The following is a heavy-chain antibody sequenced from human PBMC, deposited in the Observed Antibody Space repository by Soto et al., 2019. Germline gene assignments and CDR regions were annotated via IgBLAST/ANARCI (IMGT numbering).Heavy chain of an antibody. V-gene: IGHV3-48*02. Sequence: PGGSLRLSCEGSGFTFSAYAMNWVRQAPGKGLEWVSYISSRSDTLYYADSVKGRFTISRDNAKNSVYLQVNNLRDEDTAVYYCVRDWDIVILSVPIPNYNYGMDVWGQGTTVTVSS. D-gene: IGHD2-15*01. J-gene: IGHJ6*02. CDR1: GFTFSAYA. CDR3: VRDWDIVILSVPIPNYNYGMDV. CDR2: ISSRSDTL.